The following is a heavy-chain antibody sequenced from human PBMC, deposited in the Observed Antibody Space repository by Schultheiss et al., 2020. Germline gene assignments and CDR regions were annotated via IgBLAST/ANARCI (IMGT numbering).Heavy chain of an antibody. CDR1: GFTFSDYY. CDR3: ARSYLIAAADDY. V-gene: IGHV3-11*01. J-gene: IGHJ4*02. D-gene: IGHD6-13*01. CDR2: ITSSGTTV. Sequence: SCAASGFTFSDYYMSWIRQAPGKGLEWVSYITSSGTTVYYADSVKGRFTISRDNAKNSLYLQMNSLRAEDTAVYYCARSYLIAAADDYWGQGTLVTVSS.